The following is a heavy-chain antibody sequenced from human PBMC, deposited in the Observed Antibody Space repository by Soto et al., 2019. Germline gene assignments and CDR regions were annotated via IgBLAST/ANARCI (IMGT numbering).Heavy chain of an antibody. CDR3: ARDFVVAIGITGTTYDY. CDR2: IWYDGSNK. CDR1: GFTFSSYG. V-gene: IGHV3-33*01. J-gene: IGHJ4*02. Sequence: PGGSLRLSCAASGFTFSSYGMHWVRQAPGKGLEWVAVIWYDGSNKYYADSVKGRFTISRDNSKNTLYLQMNSLRAEDTAVYYCARDFVVAIGITGTTYDYWGQGTLVTVSS. D-gene: IGHD1-7*01.